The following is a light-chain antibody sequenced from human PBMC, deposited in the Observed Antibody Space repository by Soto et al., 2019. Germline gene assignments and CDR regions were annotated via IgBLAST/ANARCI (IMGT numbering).Light chain of an antibody. V-gene: IGKV3D-15*01. CDR3: QQYNTYSWT. CDR2: GAS. J-gene: IGKJ1*01. Sequence: EVVMTQAPATLSVSPGERATLSCRASQSVATYLAWYQQKPGQAPRLLIYGASSRATRIPDRFSGSGSGTDSPLTISSLHPDDFATYYCQQYNTYSWTFGPGTKVDI. CDR1: QSVATY.